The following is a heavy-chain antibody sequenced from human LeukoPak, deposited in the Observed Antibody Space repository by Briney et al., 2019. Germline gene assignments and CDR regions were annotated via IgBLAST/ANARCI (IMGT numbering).Heavy chain of an antibody. V-gene: IGHV3-30*17. CDR1: GFTFSSYA. CDR2: ISYDGSNK. J-gene: IGHJ4*02. CDR3: ARGITGTNDY. Sequence: GGSLRLSCAASGFTFSSYAMHWVRQAPGKGLEWVAVISYDGSNKYYADSVKGRFTISRDNSKNTLYLQMNSLRAEDTAVYYCARGITGTNDYWGQGTLVTVSS. D-gene: IGHD1/OR15-1a*01.